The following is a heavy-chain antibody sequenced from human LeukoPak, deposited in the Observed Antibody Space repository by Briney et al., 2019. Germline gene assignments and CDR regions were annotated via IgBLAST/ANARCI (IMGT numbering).Heavy chain of an antibody. CDR3: ARDVGSIFGVDYYFDY. J-gene: IGHJ4*02. D-gene: IGHD3-3*01. V-gene: IGHV1-18*01. CDR2: ISAYNGNT. CDR1: GYTFTSYG. Sequence: ASVKVSCKAGGYTFTSYGISWVRQAPGHGLEWMGWISAYNGNTNYAQKLQGRVTMTTDTSTSTAYMELRSLRSDDTAVYYCARDVGSIFGVDYYFDYWGQGTLVTVSS.